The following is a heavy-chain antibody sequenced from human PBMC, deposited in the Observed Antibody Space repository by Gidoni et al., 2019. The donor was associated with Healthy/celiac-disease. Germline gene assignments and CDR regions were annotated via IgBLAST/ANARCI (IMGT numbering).Heavy chain of an antibody. CDR1: GFTFSSYS. CDR2: ISSSSSYI. V-gene: IGHV3-21*01. CDR3: ARDLLRSSSRDY. Sequence: EVQLVESGGGLVKPGGSLRLSCAASGFTFSSYSMNWVRQAPGTGLEWVSSISSSSSYIYYADSVKGRFTISRDNAKNSLYLQMNSLRAEDTAVYYCARDLLRSSSRDYWGQGTLVTVSS. D-gene: IGHD6-13*01. J-gene: IGHJ4*02.